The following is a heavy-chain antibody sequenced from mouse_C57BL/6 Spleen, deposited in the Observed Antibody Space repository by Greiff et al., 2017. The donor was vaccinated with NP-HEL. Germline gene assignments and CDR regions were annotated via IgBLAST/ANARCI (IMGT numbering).Heavy chain of an antibody. D-gene: IGHD2-12*01. J-gene: IGHJ2*01. Sequence: QVQLKQPGAELVKPGASVKLSCKASGYTFTSYWMHWVKQRPGQGLEWIGMIHPNSGSTNYNEKFKSKATLTVDKSSSTAYMQLSSLTSEDSAVYYCARDDLRRYFDYWGQGTTLTVSS. CDR2: IHPNSGST. CDR1: GYTFTSYW. CDR3: ARDDLRRYFDY. V-gene: IGHV1-64*01.